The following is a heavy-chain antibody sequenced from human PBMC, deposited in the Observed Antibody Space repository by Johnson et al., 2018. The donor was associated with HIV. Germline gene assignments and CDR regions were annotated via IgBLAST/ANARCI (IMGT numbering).Heavy chain of an antibody. Sequence: VKLVESGGGVVRPGGSLRLSCAASGFTFDDYCMSWVRQAPGKGLEWVSGISWNGGNTDYADSVKGRFTISRDNAKNSLYLQMNSLRAEDTALYFCAREPVAGPGRNAFDIWGQGTMVTVSS. CDR3: AREPVAGPGRNAFDI. J-gene: IGHJ3*02. D-gene: IGHD6-19*01. V-gene: IGHV3-20*04. CDR1: GFTFDDYC. CDR2: ISWNGGNT.